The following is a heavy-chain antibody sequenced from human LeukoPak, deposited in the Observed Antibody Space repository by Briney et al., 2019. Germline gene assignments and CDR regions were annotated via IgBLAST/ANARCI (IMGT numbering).Heavy chain of an antibody. V-gene: IGHV3-30*18. CDR3: AKTRDGYNQSPFDY. CDR1: GFTFSSYG. J-gene: IGHJ4*02. D-gene: IGHD5-24*01. CDR2: ISYDGGNK. Sequence: PGGSLRLSCAASGFTFSSYGMHWVRQAPGKGLEWVAVISYDGGNKYYADSVKGRFTISRDNSKNTLYLQMGSLRAEDMAVYYYAKTRDGYNQSPFDYWGQGTLVTVSS.